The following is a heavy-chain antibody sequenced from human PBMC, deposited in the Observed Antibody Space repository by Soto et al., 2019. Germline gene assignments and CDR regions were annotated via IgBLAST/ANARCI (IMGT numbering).Heavy chain of an antibody. CDR1: GGSTSSYY. J-gene: IGHJ4*02. CDR2: IYYSGST. V-gene: IGHV4-59*01. Sequence: SETLSLTCXVSGGSTSSYYWSWVRQPPGKGLEWIGYIYYSGSTNYNPSLKSRVTISVDTSKNQFSLKLSSVTAADTAVYYCARGGWADYWGQGTLVTVSS. CDR3: ARGGWADY. D-gene: IGHD6-19*01.